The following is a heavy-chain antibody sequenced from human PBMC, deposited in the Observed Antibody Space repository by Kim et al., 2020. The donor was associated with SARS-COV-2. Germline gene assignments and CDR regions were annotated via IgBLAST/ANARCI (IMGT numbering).Heavy chain of an antibody. V-gene: IGHV3-23*01. J-gene: IGHJ4*02. CDR3: VKRDSHYYFDY. CDR1: GFTLSTYD. D-gene: IGHD4-4*01. Sequence: GSLRLSCAASGFTLSTYDMSWVRQAPGKGLEWVSTIGASTAGTFYAESVRGRFTISRDNSKNTLYLQMNTLRAEDTALYYCVKRDSHYYFDYWGQGTLV. CDR2: IGASTAGT.